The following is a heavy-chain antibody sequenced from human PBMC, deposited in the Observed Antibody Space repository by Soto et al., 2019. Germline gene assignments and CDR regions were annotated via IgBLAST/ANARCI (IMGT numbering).Heavy chain of an antibody. D-gene: IGHD6-13*01. CDR2: ISYDGSNK. V-gene: IGHV3-30*18. Sequence: GGSLRLSCAASVFTFSSYGMHWVRQAPGKGLEWVAVISYDGSNKYYADSVKGRFTISRDNSKNTLYLQMNSLRAEDTAVYYCAKDHQQQLADLDYWGQGTLVTAPQ. CDR1: VFTFSSYG. CDR3: AKDHQQQLADLDY. J-gene: IGHJ4*02.